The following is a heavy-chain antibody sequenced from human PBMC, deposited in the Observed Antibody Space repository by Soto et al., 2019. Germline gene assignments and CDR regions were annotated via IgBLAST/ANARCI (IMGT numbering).Heavy chain of an antibody. CDR3: ARGLVIRPYYYHGMDV. CDR1: GGSISSGGYS. Sequence: SETLSLTCAVSGGSISSGGYSWSWIRQPPGKGLEWIGYIYHSGSTYYNPSLKSRVTISVDRSKNQFSLKLSSVTTTDTAVYYCARGLVIRPYYYHGMDVWGQGTTVTV. D-gene: IGHD3-9*01. V-gene: IGHV4-30-2*01. CDR2: IYHSGST. J-gene: IGHJ6*02.